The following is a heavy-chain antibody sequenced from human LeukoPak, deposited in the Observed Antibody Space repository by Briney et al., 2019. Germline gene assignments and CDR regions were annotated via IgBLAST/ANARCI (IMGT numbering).Heavy chain of an antibody. Sequence: GGSLRLSCAASGFSFSSYWMHWVRQAPGKGLVWVSRINSDGSSTNYADSVKGRFTISRDNAKNTLYLQMKSLRAEETAVYYCAKDREVVGVDYWGQGTLVTVSS. J-gene: IGHJ4*02. CDR1: GFSFSSYW. CDR3: AKDREVVGVDY. CDR2: INSDGSST. D-gene: IGHD1-26*01. V-gene: IGHV3-74*01.